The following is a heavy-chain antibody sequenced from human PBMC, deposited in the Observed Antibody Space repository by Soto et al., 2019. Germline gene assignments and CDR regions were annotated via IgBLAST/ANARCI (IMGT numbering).Heavy chain of an antibody. Sequence: QVQLQESGPGLVKPSETLSLTCTVSGGSISSYYWSWIRQPPGKGLEWIGYIYYSGSTNYNPSLKGRVTISVDTSKNQFSLKLSSVTAADTAVYYCARREPASRQYCSGGSCYLDWYFDLWGRGTLVTVSS. J-gene: IGHJ2*01. CDR1: GGSISSYY. V-gene: IGHV4-59*08. CDR2: IYYSGST. D-gene: IGHD2-15*01. CDR3: ARREPASRQYCSGGSCYLDWYFDL.